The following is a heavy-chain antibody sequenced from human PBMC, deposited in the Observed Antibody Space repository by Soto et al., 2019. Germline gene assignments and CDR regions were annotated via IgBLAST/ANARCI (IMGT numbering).Heavy chain of an antibody. D-gene: IGHD3-3*01. CDR2: INHSGRT. J-gene: IGHJ4*02. CDR3: ARAEFWSGYYTGYYFDW. V-gene: IGHV4-34*01. Sequence: SETLSLTCAVYGGSFSGYYCSWIRQPPGKGLEWIGEINHSGRTNYNPSLKSRVTISADTSKNQFSLRLSSVTAADTAVYYCARAEFWSGYYTGYYFDWWGLRTLVTLSS. CDR1: GGSFSGYY.